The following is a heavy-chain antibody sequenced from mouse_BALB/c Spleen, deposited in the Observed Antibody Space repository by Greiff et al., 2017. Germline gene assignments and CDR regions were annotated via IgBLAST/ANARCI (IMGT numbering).Heavy chain of an antibody. CDR2: INPSSGYT. CDR1: GYTFTSYT. CDR3: ARSHYGSRYYFDY. Sequence: VKVVESGAELARPGASVKMSCKASGYTFTSYTMHWVKQRPGQGLEWIGYINPSSGYTNYNQKFKDKATLTADKSSSTAYMQLSSLTSEDSAVYYCARSHYGSRYYFDYWGQGTTLTVSS. V-gene: IGHV1-4*01. J-gene: IGHJ2*01. D-gene: IGHD1-1*01.